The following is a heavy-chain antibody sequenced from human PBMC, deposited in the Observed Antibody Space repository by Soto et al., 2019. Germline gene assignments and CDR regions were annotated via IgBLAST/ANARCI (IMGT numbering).Heavy chain of an antibody. V-gene: IGHV4-31*03. J-gene: IGHJ4*02. D-gene: IGHD2-15*01. Sequence: SETLSLTCTVSGGSITTGGYYWSWIRQLPGKGLEWIGHRYYSESTYYNPSLKSRVSISLHTSKNQFSLKLSFVTAADTAMYYCARTKCSGGSCYSWSLDYWGQGTPVTVSS. CDR2: RYYSEST. CDR1: GGSITTGGYY. CDR3: ARTKCSGGSCYSWSLDY.